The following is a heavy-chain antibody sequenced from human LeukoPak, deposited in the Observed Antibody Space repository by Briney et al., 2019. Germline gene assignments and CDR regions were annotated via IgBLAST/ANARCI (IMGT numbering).Heavy chain of an antibody. CDR1: GFPFNTYT. V-gene: IGHV3-21*06. CDR2: ISNDNNYI. D-gene: IGHD2-15*01. Sequence: GGSLRLSCAASGFPFNTYTMNWVRQAPGQGLEWVSSISNDNNYIYYAESVKGRFAISRDYAKSSLFLQMNSLRVEDTAVYYCAKGGSHFQHWGQGTLVTVSS. CDR3: AKGGSHFQH. J-gene: IGHJ1*01.